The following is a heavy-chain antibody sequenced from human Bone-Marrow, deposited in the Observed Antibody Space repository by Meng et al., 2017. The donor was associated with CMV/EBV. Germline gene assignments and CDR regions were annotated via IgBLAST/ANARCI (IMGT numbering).Heavy chain of an antibody. CDR3: ARHRGRDGYNSRG. CDR2: INPNSGGT. D-gene: IGHD5-24*01. CDR1: GYTFTGYY. V-gene: IGHV1-2*02. Sequence: ASVKVSCKASGYTFTGYYMHWVRQAPGQGLEWMGWINPNSGGTTYAQKFQGRVTMTRDTSISTGYMELSRLRSDDTAVYYCARHRGRDGYNSRGWGQGTLVTVSS. J-gene: IGHJ4*02.